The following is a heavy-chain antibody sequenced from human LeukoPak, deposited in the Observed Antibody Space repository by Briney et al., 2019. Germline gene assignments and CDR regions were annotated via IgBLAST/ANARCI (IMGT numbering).Heavy chain of an antibody. V-gene: IGHV3-33*01. CDR3: ARDRRLAAAGTGYPGY. CDR1: GFTFSSYG. Sequence: GGSLRLSCAASGFTFSSYGMHWVRQAPGKGLEWVAVIWYDGSNKYYADSVKGRFTISRDNSKNTLYLQMNSLRAEDTAVYYCARDRRLAAAGTGYPGYWGQGTPVTVSS. CDR2: IWYDGSNK. D-gene: IGHD6-13*01. J-gene: IGHJ4*02.